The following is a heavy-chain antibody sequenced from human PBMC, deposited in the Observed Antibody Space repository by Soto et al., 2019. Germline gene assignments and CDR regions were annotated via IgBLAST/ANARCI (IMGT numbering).Heavy chain of an antibody. V-gene: IGHV2-5*02. CDR2: IYWDDDK. J-gene: IGHJ1*01. CDR3: AHDVVVVAAIPAEYFQH. Sequence: QITLKESGPTLVKPTQTLTLTCTFSGVSLSTSGVGVGWIRQPPGKALEWLALIYWDDDKRYSPSLNSRLAITEDTSNSQVVLTMTNMDPVDTATYYCAHDVVVVAAIPAEYFQHWGQGTLVTVSS. CDR1: GVSLSTSGVG. D-gene: IGHD2-15*01.